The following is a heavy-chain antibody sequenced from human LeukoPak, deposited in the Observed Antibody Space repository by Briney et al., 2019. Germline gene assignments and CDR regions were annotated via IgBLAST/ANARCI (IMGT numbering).Heavy chain of an antibody. CDR1: GFTFSSYS. CDR3: AKDGGSDPDSFDI. J-gene: IGHJ3*02. CDR2: ISSSSSYI. D-gene: IGHD2-15*01. Sequence: GGSLRLSCAASGFTFSSYSMNWVRQAPGKGLEWVPSISSSSSYIYYADSVKGRFTISRDNSKNTLYLQMNSLRAEDTAVYYCAKDGGSDPDSFDIWGQGTMVTVSS. V-gene: IGHV3-21*01.